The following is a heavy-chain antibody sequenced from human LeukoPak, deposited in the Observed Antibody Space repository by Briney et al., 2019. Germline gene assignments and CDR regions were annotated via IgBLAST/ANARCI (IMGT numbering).Heavy chain of an antibody. J-gene: IGHJ5*02. CDR3: VRLLPMIRGHWFDP. D-gene: IGHD3-10*01. CDR2: INHRGGT. CDR1: GESFGDYY. Sequence: SETLSLTCAVYGESFGDYYWSWIRQSPGKGLEWIGDINHRGGTNYNASLKSRVTLFVHTSKNQFSLQLTSVSAADTAMYYCVRLLPMIRGHWFDPWGQGTLVTVSS. V-gene: IGHV4-34*01.